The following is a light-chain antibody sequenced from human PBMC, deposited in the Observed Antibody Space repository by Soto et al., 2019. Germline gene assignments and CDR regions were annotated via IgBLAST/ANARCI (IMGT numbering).Light chain of an antibody. CDR2: GAS. J-gene: IGKJ5*01. V-gene: IGKV3-15*01. CDR1: QSVSSN. CDR3: QQYNIWPPIT. Sequence: IVMTQTPATLSVSPGERHTLSCTASQSVSSNLAWYQQKPGQAPRLLIYGASNRATGIPARFSGSGSGTEFTLTVSSLQSEDFAVYYCQQYNIWPPITFGQGTRLEIK.